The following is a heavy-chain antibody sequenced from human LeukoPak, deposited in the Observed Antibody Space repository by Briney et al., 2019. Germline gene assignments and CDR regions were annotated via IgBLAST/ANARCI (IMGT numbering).Heavy chain of an antibody. CDR1: GFTFSNYN. V-gene: IGHV3-30*02. CDR2: IRYDGSNK. Sequence: GGSLRLSCAASGFTFSNYNMNWVRQAPGKGLEWVAFIRYDGSNKYYADSVKGRFTISRDNSKNTLYLQMNSLRAEDTAVYYCAKPYYYDSSGYYPPFDYWGQGTLVTVSS. CDR3: AKPYYYDSSGYYPPFDY. D-gene: IGHD3-22*01. J-gene: IGHJ4*02.